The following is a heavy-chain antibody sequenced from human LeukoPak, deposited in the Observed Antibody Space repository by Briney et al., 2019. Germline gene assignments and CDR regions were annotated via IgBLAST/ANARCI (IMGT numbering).Heavy chain of an antibody. J-gene: IGHJ6*03. D-gene: IGHD6-13*01. V-gene: IGHV3-48*04. CDR3: ARHNQYSSSWYTYYYYYYMDV. CDR2: ISSSGSTI. Sequence: PGGSLRLSCSASGFTFSTYYMNWVRQAPGKGLEWVSYISSSGSTIYYADSVKGRFTISRDNAKNSLYLQMNSLRAEDTAVYYCARHNQYSSSWYTYYYYYYMDVWGKGTTVTVSS. CDR1: GFTFSTYY.